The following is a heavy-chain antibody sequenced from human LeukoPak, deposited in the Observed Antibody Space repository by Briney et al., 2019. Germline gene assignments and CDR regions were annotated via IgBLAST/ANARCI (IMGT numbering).Heavy chain of an antibody. V-gene: IGHV3-33*01. CDR3: ASAAQSVQLWSNYFDY. J-gene: IGHJ4*02. D-gene: IGHD5-18*01. CDR2: IWYDGSNK. CDR1: GFTFSSYG. Sequence: GRSLRLSCAASGFTFSSYGMHWVRQAPGKGLEWVAVIWYDGSNKYYADSVRGRFTISRDNSKNTLYLQMNSLRAEDTAVYYCASAAQSVQLWSNYFDYWGQGTLVTVSS.